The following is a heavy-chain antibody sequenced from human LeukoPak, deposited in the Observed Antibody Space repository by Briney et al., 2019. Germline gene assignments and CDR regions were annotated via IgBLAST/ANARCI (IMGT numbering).Heavy chain of an antibody. J-gene: IGHJ5*02. CDR2: IDKKDKGYATAT. V-gene: IGHV3-73*01. D-gene: IGHD1-26*01. CDR1: GFTFSGSA. Sequence: GGSLKLSCAASGFTFSGSAIHWVRQSSGKGLEWLGQIDKKDKGYATATAYAASVKGRFTISRDDSINTAYLQMKSLKTEDTALYYCTRDSGTYNWFDPWGQGTLVTVSS. CDR3: TRDSGTYNWFDP.